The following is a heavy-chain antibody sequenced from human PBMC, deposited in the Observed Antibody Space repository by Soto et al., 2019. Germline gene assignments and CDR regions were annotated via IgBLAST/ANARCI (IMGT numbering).Heavy chain of an antibody. Sequence: EVQLVESGGDLVQPGGSLRLSCGTSGFTFSSYWLSWVRQAPGKGLEWVATIKEDGSEKYYVDSVKGRFTISRDNAKKLMYLQMNSLGAEDTAVYYCARYVAAFDYWGQGTLVTVSS. J-gene: IGHJ4*02. CDR2: IKEDGSEK. CDR1: GFTFSSYW. D-gene: IGHD6-19*01. V-gene: IGHV3-7*04. CDR3: ARYVAAFDY.